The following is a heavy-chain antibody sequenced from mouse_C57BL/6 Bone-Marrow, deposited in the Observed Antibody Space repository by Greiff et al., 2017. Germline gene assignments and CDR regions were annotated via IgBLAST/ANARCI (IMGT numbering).Heavy chain of an antibody. J-gene: IGHJ3*01. D-gene: IGHD2-5*01. CDR2: INPNNGGT. CDR3: ARKLYSNYPAWFAY. CDR1: GYTFTDYN. V-gene: IGHV1-18*01. Sequence: MQLKQSGPELVKPGASVKIPCKASGYTFTDYNMDWVKQSHGKSLEWIGDINPNNGGTIYNQKFKGKATLTVDKSSSTAYMELRSLTSEDTAVYYCARKLYSNYPAWFAYWGQGTLVTVSA.